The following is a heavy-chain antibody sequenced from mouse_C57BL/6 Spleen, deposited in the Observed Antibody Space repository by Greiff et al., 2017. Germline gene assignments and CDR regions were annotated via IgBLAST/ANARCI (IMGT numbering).Heavy chain of an antibody. CDR2: INPNYGTT. Sequence: EVQLQQSGPELVKPGASVKISCKASGYSFTDYNMNWVKQSHGKSLEWIGVINPNYGTTSYNQKFKSKATLTVDQSSSTAYMQLNSLTSEDSAVDYCARRDYYDRSYYFDYWGQGTTLTVSS. CDR3: ARRDYYDRSYYFDY. D-gene: IGHD1-1*01. V-gene: IGHV1-39*01. CDR1: GYSFTDYN. J-gene: IGHJ2*01.